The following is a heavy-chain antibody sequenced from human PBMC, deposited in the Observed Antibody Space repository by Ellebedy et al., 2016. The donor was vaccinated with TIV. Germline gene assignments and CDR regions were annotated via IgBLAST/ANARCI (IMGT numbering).Heavy chain of an antibody. D-gene: IGHD1-26*01. Sequence: SLKISCAASGFTFSSYAMNWVRQAPGKGLEWVSGISWNSGSIGYADSVKGRFTISRDNAKNSLYLQMNSLRSEDTALYYCVKDSSGTDHWFFDLWGRGTLVTVSS. V-gene: IGHV3-9*01. CDR3: VKDSSGTDHWFFDL. CDR2: ISWNSGSI. CDR1: GFTFSSYA. J-gene: IGHJ2*01.